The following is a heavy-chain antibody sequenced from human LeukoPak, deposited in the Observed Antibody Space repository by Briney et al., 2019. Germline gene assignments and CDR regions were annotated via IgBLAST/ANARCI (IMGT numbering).Heavy chain of an antibody. D-gene: IGHD3-3*01. CDR1: GFTFSSYG. CDR2: ISYDGSNK. J-gene: IGHJ6*02. Sequence: PGGSLRLSCAASGFTFSSYGMHWVRQAPGKGLEWVAVISYDGSNKCYADSVKGRFTISRDNSKNTLYLQMNSLRAEDTAVYYCAKGANFWSGPSPVYYYYGMDVWGQGTTVTVSS. V-gene: IGHV3-30*18. CDR3: AKGANFWSGPSPVYYYYGMDV.